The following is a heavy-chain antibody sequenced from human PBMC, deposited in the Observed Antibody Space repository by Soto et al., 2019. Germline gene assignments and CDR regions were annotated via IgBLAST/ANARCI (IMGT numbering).Heavy chain of an antibody. CDR3: ARGDDYGDPHGFDI. V-gene: IGHV5-51*01. CDR1: EYDFTIHW. J-gene: IGHJ3*02. D-gene: IGHD4-17*01. CDR2: IYPGDSES. Sequence: PGESLKISCKGSEYDFTIHWIAWVRQMPGKGLEWMGIIYPGDSESRYSPSLQGQVTISVDKSINTAYLQWSSLKASDTAIYYCARGDDYGDPHGFDIWGQGTMVTVSS.